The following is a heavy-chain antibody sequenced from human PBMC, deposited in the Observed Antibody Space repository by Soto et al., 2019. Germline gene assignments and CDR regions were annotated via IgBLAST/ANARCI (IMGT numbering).Heavy chain of an antibody. V-gene: IGHV1-2*02. CDR3: ARSDGCYRTCFAP. J-gene: IGHJ5*02. CDR1: GNTFTDYY. CDR2: INPNSGGT. Sequence: QVQLVQSGAEVKKPGASVKVSCKAHGNTFTDYYTHWARQAPGQGLEWMGWINPNSGGTNYAQKFQGRVTMKRDKSISTAYMELSGLTSYATAIYYGARSDGCYRTCFAPWGQGTLVTVSS. D-gene: IGHD6-19*01.